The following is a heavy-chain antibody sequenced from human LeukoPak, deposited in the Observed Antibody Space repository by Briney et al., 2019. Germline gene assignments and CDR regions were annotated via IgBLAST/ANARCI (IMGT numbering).Heavy chain of an antibody. J-gene: IGHJ4*02. CDR2: INHSGST. V-gene: IGHV4-34*01. CDR1: GGSFSGYY. D-gene: IGHD2-2*01. CDR3: ASFGGDCSSTSCQNPRGLDY. Sequence: SETLSLTCAVYGGSFSGYYWSWIRQPPGKGLEWIGEINHSGSTNYNPSLKSRVTISVDTSKNQFSLKLSSVTAADTAVYYCASFGGDCSSTSCQNPRGLDYWGQGTLVTVSS.